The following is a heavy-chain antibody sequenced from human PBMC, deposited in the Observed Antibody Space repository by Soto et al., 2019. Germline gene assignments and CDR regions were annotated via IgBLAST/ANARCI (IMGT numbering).Heavy chain of an antibody. J-gene: IGHJ5*02. CDR1: AFSISRSA. Sequence: QVQLVESGGGVVQPGRSLRLSCAASAFSISRSAMHWVRQAPGKGLEWVAVIAYDGSNRWYADSAKGRFTISRDNSKNTVYLEMSSLRGEDTAVYYCASDLQAGTDNVNWFAPWGQGTLVTVSS. D-gene: IGHD1-1*01. CDR3: ASDLQAGTDNVNWFAP. V-gene: IGHV3-30*04. CDR2: IAYDGSNR.